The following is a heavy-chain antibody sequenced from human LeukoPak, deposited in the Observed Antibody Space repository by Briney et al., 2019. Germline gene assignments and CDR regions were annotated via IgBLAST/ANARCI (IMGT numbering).Heavy chain of an antibody. V-gene: IGHV4-59*01. CDR1: GGSISGSF. Sequence: SGTLSLTCTVSGGSISGSFWSWIRQPPGKRLEWIGYIYYSGSTNYNPSLKSRVTISVDTSKNQFSLKLTSVTAADTAVYYCASMTTVGGPWYFDLWGRGTLVTVSS. CDR2: IYYSGST. J-gene: IGHJ2*01. CDR3: ASMTTVGGPWYFDL. D-gene: IGHD4-23*01.